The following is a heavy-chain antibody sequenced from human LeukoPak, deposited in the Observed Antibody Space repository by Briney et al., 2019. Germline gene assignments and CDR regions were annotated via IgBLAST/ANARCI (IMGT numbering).Heavy chain of an antibody. CDR3: ARSTTVTEVYYYYGMDV. D-gene: IGHD4-17*01. CDR2: IIPIFGTA. CDR1: GGTFSSYA. V-gene: IGHV1-69*13. J-gene: IGHJ6*02. Sequence: ASVKVSCKASGGTFSSYAISWMRQAPGQGLEWMGGIIPIFGTANYAQKFQGRVTITADESTSTAYMELSSLRSEDTAVYYCARSTTVTEVYYYYGMDVWGQGTTVTVSS.